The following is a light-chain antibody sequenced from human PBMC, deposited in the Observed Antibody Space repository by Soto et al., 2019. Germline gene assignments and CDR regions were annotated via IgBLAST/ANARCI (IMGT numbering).Light chain of an antibody. V-gene: IGKV3-15*01. Sequence: EIVMTQSPATLSVSPGERATLSCRASQSIGTYLAWYQQKPGQAPRLLIFGASTRATGVPARFSGSGSGSEFTVTISSLQSEDVAVYSCQQYKHWPLVTFGGGTKVEVK. CDR3: QQYKHWPLVT. J-gene: IGKJ4*01. CDR2: GAS. CDR1: QSIGTY.